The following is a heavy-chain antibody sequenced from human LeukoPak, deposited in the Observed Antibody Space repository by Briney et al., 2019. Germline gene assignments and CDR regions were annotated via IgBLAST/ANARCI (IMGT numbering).Heavy chain of an antibody. D-gene: IGHD3-3*01. V-gene: IGHV4-30-4*08. J-gene: IGHJ6*03. Sequence: SETLSLTCTVSGGSLSSGDYYWSWIRQPPGKGLEWIGYIYFSGSTYYNPSLKSRVTISVDTSKNQFSLKLSSVTAADTAVYYCARGSGFLEWLLVSYHYMDVWGKGTTVTVSS. CDR2: IYFSGST. CDR1: GGSLSSGDYY. CDR3: ARGSGFLEWLLVSYHYMDV.